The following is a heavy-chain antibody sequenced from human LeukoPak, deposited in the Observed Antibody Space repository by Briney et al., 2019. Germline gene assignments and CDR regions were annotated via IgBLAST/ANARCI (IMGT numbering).Heavy chain of an antibody. V-gene: IGHV5-51*01. CDR1: GYSFSSYS. CDR3: ARQYYDFWSGYPRQTYYFDY. CDR2: IYPDVSDT. Sequence: GESLKISCKGLGYSFSSYSIGWVRQMPEKGLEWMGIIYPDVSDTRYSPSFQGQVTISADKSFSTAYLQWSSLKASDTAMYYCARQYYDFWSGYPRQTYYFDYWGQGTLVTVSS. J-gene: IGHJ4*02. D-gene: IGHD3-3*01.